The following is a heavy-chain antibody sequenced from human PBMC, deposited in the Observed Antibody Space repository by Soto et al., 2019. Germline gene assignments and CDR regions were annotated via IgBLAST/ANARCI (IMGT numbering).Heavy chain of an antibody. Sequence: LGESLKISCKGSGYTFTDYWIGWVRQLPGKGLEWMGIIYPGDSDTRYSPSFQGHVTITVDKSTSTAYLQWNTLKASDTAMYYCARHLSNFRYYYYAMDVWGQGTTVTVSS. CDR3: ARHLSNFRYYYYAMDV. V-gene: IGHV5-51*01. J-gene: IGHJ6*02. D-gene: IGHD4-4*01. CDR2: IYPGDSDT. CDR1: GYTFTDYW.